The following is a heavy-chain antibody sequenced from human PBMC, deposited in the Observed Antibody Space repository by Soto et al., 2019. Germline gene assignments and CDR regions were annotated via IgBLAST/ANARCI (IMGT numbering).Heavy chain of an antibody. CDR1: GGPITASY. CDR3: ARQAGRIGSHC. V-gene: IGHV4-59*08. Sequence: PSETLSLTCTVSGGPITASYWSWIRQPPGKGLEWIAYINNNGDSKHNPSLKSRATTSLDTSKNQFSLKLNSVTAADTAVYYCARQAGRIGSHCSGQAIFVTVSS. CDR2: INNNGDS. D-gene: IGHD1-26*01. J-gene: IGHJ4*02.